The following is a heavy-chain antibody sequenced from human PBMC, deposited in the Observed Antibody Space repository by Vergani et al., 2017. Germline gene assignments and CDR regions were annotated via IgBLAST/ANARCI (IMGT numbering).Heavy chain of an antibody. D-gene: IGHD1-14*01. V-gene: IGHV3-30*02. CDR1: GLGFSGYA. CDR2: IHSDTIQK. CDR3: VHEENSPDPFHS. Sequence: QVQLVESGGGVVHPGGSLTLSCAASGLGFSGYAMHWVRQAPGKGLEWVAFIHSDTIQKFYVDSVEGRFTISRDNFKNTLYLQMTTLSPEDTAIYYCVHEENSPDPFHSWCQGTLVTVSS. J-gene: IGHJ4*02.